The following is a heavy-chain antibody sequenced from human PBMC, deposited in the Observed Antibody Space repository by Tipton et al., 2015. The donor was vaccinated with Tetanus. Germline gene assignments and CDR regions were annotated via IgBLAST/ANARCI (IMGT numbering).Heavy chain of an antibody. CDR1: GGSIGTYY. Sequence: TLSLTCTVSGGSIGTYYWSWIRQPRGKGLEWIGYIYYRGSTNYYPSLKSQVTMSVDTSKNQFSLNLSSVTAADTAVYYCARGDGSTLHYWGQGTLVTVSS. CDR3: ARGDGSTLHY. D-gene: IGHD5-24*01. CDR2: IYYRGST. J-gene: IGHJ4*02. V-gene: IGHV4-59*01.